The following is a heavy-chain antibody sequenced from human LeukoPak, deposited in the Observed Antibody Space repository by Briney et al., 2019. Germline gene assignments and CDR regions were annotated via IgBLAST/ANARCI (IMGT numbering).Heavy chain of an antibody. CDR1: GFILSNYW. V-gene: IGHV3-7*01. CDR2: INQDGSEK. CDR3: AKDPRRYSRTGGYFDY. J-gene: IGHJ4*02. D-gene: IGHD6-13*01. Sequence: PGGSLRLSCAASGFILSNYWMGWVRRAPGKGLEWVANINQDGSEKHYVDFLKGRFTISRDNSKNTLYLQMNSLRAEDTAVYYCAKDPRRYSRTGGYFDYWGQGTLVTVSS.